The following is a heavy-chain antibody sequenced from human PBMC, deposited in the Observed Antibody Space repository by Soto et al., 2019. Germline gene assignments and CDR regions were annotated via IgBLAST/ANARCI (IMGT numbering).Heavy chain of an antibody. CDR1: TFTLTYYS. D-gene: IGHD2-2*01. CDR2: ISYDGSNK. V-gene: IGHV3-30-3*01. J-gene: IGHJ6*02. CDR3: ARDRGYQSHYYYGMDV. Sequence: GGSLRLSCAASTFTLTYYSMHWVRQAPGKGLEWVATISYDGSNKHYTNSVKSRFTISRDNSETILYLQMNSLRAEDTAVYYCARDRGYQSHYYYGMDVWGQGTTVTVSS.